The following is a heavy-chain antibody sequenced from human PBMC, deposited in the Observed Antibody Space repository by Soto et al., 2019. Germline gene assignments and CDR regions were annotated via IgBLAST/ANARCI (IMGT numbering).Heavy chain of an antibody. J-gene: IGHJ6*02. CDR2: INHSGST. D-gene: IGHD3-16*02. CDR3: ARNRMITFGGVIANLYYYYGMDV. V-gene: IGHV4-34*01. CDR1: GGSFSGYY. Sequence: NPSETLSLTCAVYGGSFSGYYWSWIRQPPGKGLEWIGEINHSGSTNYNPSLKSRVTISVDTSKNQFSLKLSSVTAADTAVYYCARNRMITFGGVIANLYYYYGMDVWGQGTTVTVSS.